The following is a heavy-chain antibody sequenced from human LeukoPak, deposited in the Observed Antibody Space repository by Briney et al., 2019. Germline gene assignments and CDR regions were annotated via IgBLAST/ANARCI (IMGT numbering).Heavy chain of an antibody. Sequence: PGGSLRLSCAASGFTFSSHWMSWVRQAPGKGLEWVANIKHDGSVKYYVDSVKGRFTISRDNAKNSLYLQMNSLRAEDTAVYYCARDPHPFYGSGSYRDAFDIWGQGTMVTVSS. CDR1: GFTFSSHW. D-gene: IGHD3-10*01. V-gene: IGHV3-7*01. CDR2: IKHDGSVK. CDR3: ARDPHPFYGSGSYRDAFDI. J-gene: IGHJ3*02.